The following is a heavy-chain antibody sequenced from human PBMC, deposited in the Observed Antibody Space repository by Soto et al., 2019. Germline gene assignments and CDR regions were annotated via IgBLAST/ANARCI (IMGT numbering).Heavy chain of an antibody. D-gene: IGHD1-26*01. Sequence: TLSLTCTVSGASITFGGYSWSWIRQTPGKGLEWIGYINHLENTFYNPSFESRLTLSIDRAKNQFSLKLHSMSAADRAVYFCARGGGSDSFDYWGQGILVTVSS. J-gene: IGHJ4*02. CDR3: ARGGGSDSFDY. V-gene: IGHV4-30-2*01. CDR1: GASITFGGYS. CDR2: INHLENT.